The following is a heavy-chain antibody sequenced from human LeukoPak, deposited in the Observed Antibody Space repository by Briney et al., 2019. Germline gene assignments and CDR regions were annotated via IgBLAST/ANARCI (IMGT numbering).Heavy chain of an antibody. Sequence: ASVKVSCKASGYTFTSYYMHWVRQAPGQGLEWMGINNPSGGSTSYAQKFQGRVTMTRDTSTSTVYMELSSLRSEDTAVYYCARSLRHCSSTSCYPDYWGQGTLVTVSS. CDR3: ARSLRHCSSTSCYPDY. D-gene: IGHD2-2*01. CDR2: NNPSGGST. V-gene: IGHV1-46*01. CDR1: GYTFTSYY. J-gene: IGHJ4*02.